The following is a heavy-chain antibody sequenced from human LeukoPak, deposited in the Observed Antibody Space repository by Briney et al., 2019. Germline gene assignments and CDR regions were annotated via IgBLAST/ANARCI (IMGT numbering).Heavy chain of an antibody. CDR2: ISYDGSNK. CDR1: GFTFSSYA. J-gene: IGHJ4*02. V-gene: IGHV3-30-3*01. CDR3: ARDGPYFDY. Sequence: PGRPLRLSCAASGFTFSSYAMHWVRQAPGKGLEWVAVISYDGSNKYYADSVKGRFTISRDNSKNTLYLQMNSLRAEDTAVYYCARDGPYFDYWGQGTLVTVSS.